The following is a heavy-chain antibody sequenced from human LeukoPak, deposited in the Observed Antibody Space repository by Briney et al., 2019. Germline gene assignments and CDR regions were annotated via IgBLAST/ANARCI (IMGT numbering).Heavy chain of an antibody. J-gene: IGHJ6*04. V-gene: IGHV4-34*01. Sequence: PSETLSLTCGVSGGSFSSHYWTWIRQPPGKGLEWIGEINPRGSTNYNPSLESRVTVSADTSRNQLSLSLTSVTAADSAVYFCARGLRQGSAWSWGPKEKFYQYMDVWGTGTTVIVSS. CDR2: INPRGST. D-gene: IGHD6-19*01. CDR3: ARGLRQGSAWSWGPKEKFYQYMDV. CDR1: GGSFSSHY.